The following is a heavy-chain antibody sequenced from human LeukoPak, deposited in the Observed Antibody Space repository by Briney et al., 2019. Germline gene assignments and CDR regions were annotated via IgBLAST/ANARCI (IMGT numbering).Heavy chain of an antibody. CDR2: INPNSGGT. J-gene: IGHJ4*02. Sequence: ASVKVSCKASGYTFTGYYMHWVRQAPGQGLEWMGRINPNSGGTNYAQKFQGRVTMTRDTSISTAYMELSRLRSDDTAVYYCTRERGYDYFFYYWGQGTLVTVSS. CDR1: GYTFTGYY. D-gene: IGHD5-12*01. V-gene: IGHV1-2*06. CDR3: TRERGYDYFFYY.